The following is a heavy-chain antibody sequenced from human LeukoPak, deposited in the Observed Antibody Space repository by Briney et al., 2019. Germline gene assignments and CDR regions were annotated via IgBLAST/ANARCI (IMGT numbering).Heavy chain of an antibody. D-gene: IGHD4-17*01. Sequence: PGGSLRLSCAASGFTFSSYAMHWVRQAPGKGLEWVAVISYDGSNKYYADSVKGRFTISRDNSKNTLYLQMNSLRAEDTAVYYCASEPPSTVTINDYWGQGTLVTVSS. J-gene: IGHJ4*02. V-gene: IGHV3-30-3*01. CDR3: ASEPPSTVTINDY. CDR1: GFTFSSYA. CDR2: ISYDGSNK.